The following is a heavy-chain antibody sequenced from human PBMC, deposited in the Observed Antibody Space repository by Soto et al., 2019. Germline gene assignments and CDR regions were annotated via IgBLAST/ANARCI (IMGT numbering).Heavy chain of an antibody. CDR1: GFTFSSYA. Sequence: EVQLLESGGGLVQPGGSLRLSCAASGFTFSSYAMSWVRQAPGTGLAWVSAISGSGGSTYYADSVKGRFTISRDNSKNTLYLQMNSLRAEDTAVYYCAKDNDRGVINYFDYWGQGTLVTVSS. V-gene: IGHV3-23*01. CDR2: ISGSGGST. J-gene: IGHJ4*02. CDR3: AKDNDRGVINYFDY. D-gene: IGHD3-10*02.